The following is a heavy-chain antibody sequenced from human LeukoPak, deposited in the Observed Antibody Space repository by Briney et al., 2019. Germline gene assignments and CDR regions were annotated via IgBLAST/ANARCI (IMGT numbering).Heavy chain of an antibody. CDR1: VFTVSSSY. V-gene: IGHV3-53*01. CDR3: TRDLNSGGSC. J-gene: IGHJ4*02. Sequence: GGSLRLSCAASVFTVSSSYMTWVRQAPWKGLEWFSVIHSGGNTYYADSVKGRFTISRDNSKNTLYLQMNSLRAEDTAVYYCTRDLNSGGSCWGQGTLVTVSS. CDR2: IHSGGNT. D-gene: IGHD2-15*01.